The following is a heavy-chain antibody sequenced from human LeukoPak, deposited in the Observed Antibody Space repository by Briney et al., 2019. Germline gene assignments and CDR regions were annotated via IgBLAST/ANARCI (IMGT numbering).Heavy chain of an antibody. V-gene: IGHV3-23*01. Sequence: GGSLRLSCAASGFTFSSYAMSWVRQAPGKGLEWVSAISGSGGSTYYADSVKGRFTISRDNSKNTLYLQMNSLRAEDTAVYYCAKGRYQLLSLYYFDFWGQGTLVTVSS. CDR2: ISGSGGST. D-gene: IGHD2-2*01. CDR1: GFTFSSYA. CDR3: AKGRYQLLSLYYFDF. J-gene: IGHJ4*02.